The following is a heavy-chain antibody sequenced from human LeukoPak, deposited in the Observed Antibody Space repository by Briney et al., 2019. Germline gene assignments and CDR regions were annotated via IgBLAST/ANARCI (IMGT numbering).Heavy chain of an antibody. Sequence: PSETLSLTCTDSGGSISSYYWSWIRQPAGKGLEWIGRIYTCGSTNYIPSLKSRVTMSVDTSKNQFSLKLSSVTAADTAVYYCARRASGDYGHYFDSWGQGTLVTVSS. CDR3: ARRASGDYGHYFDS. J-gene: IGHJ4*02. CDR2: IYTCGST. D-gene: IGHD4-17*01. V-gene: IGHV4-4*07. CDR1: GGSISSYY.